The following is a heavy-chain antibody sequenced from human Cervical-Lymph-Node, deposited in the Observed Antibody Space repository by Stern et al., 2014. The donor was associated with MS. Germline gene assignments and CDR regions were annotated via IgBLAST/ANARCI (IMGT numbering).Heavy chain of an antibody. CDR2: MIPIFGTA. J-gene: IGHJ6*02. CDR1: GGTFSSYA. D-gene: IGHD4-23*01. CDR3: ARAYDYGGNSAYYYYGMDV. Sequence: VPLVESGAEVKKPGSSVKVSCKASGGTFSSYAISWVRQAPGQGLEWMGGMIPIFGTANYARKFQVRVTITAYESTSTAYMELSSLRSEDTAVYYGARAYDYGGNSAYYYYGMDVWGQGTTVTVSS. V-gene: IGHV1-69*01.